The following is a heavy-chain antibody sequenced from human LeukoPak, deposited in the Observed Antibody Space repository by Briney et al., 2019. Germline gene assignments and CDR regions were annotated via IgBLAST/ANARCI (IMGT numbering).Heavy chain of an antibody. CDR1: GFTVSSNY. CDR2: INQDGSAQ. D-gene: IGHD4-23*01. J-gene: IGHJ4*02. CDR3: ARDVHGGAFDY. Sequence: GGSLRLSCAASGFTVSSNYMSWVRQAPGKGLEWVANINQDGSAQNYVDSVKGRFTFSRDNAMNSLFLQMNNLRAEDTAVYYCARDVHGGAFDYWGQGTLVTVSS. V-gene: IGHV3-7*01.